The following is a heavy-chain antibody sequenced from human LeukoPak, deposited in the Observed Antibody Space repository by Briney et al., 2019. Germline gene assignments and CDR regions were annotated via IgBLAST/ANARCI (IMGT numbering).Heavy chain of an antibody. Sequence: PGRSLRLSCAASGFTFSSYGIHWVRQAPGKGLEWVAFISYDGSYEYYADSVKGRFTISRDNSKNTLYLQMNSLRAEDTAVYYCARDTEGYGDYGWFDPWGQGTLVTVSS. CDR2: ISYDGSYE. CDR3: ARDTEGYGDYGWFDP. V-gene: IGHV3-30*03. CDR1: GFTFSSYG. D-gene: IGHD4-17*01. J-gene: IGHJ5*02.